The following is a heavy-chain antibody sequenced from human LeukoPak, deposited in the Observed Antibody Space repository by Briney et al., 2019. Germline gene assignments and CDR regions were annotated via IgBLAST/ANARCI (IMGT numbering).Heavy chain of an antibody. Sequence: PGGSLRLSCAASGFTFSSYEMNWVRQAPGKGLEWVSYISGSGRTIYYADSVKGRFTISRDNSKNTLYLQMNSLRAEDTAVYYCAREGYYYDSSGYRINDYWGQGTLVTVSS. CDR1: GFTFSSYE. CDR3: AREGYYYDSSGYRINDY. CDR2: ISGSGRTI. D-gene: IGHD3-22*01. J-gene: IGHJ4*02. V-gene: IGHV3-48*03.